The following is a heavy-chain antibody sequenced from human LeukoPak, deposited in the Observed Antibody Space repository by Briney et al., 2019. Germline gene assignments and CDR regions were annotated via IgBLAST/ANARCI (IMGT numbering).Heavy chain of an antibody. D-gene: IGHD3-3*01. CDR3: ARGPEWYYFDY. CDR1: GGSISGYY. V-gene: IGHV4-59*08. CDR2: IYYSGSA. Sequence: PSETLSLTCTVSGGSISGYYWSWIRQPPGKGLEWIGYIYYSGSAIYSPSLKSRVTISVDTSKNQFSLRLSSVTAADTAVYYCARGPEWYYFDYWGQGTLVTVSS. J-gene: IGHJ4*02.